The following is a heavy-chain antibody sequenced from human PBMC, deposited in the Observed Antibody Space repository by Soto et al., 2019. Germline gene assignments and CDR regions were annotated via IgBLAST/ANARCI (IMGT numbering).Heavy chain of an antibody. V-gene: IGHV3-66*01. J-gene: IGHJ3*01. CDR1: GFTVSNNY. Sequence: GGSLRLSCAASGFTVSNNYMSWVRQASGKGLEWVAVIYSGGNTYYADSVKGRFTISRDNSKNMLYLQMNNLRVEDTAVYYCVRGDKGGFDLWGQGTTVTVSS. CDR3: VRGDKGGFDL. D-gene: IGHD2-21*02. CDR2: IYSGGNT.